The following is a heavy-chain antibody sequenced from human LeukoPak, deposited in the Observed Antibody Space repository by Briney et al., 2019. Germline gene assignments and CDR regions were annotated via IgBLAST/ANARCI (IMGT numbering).Heavy chain of an antibody. J-gene: IGHJ4*02. CDR3: ARDWDYYGSGSYYTGFDY. D-gene: IGHD3-10*01. CDR2: ISSSSSTI. CDR1: GFTFSSYS. Sequence: PGGSLRLSCAASGFTFSSYSMNWVRQAPGKGLEWVSYISSSSSTIYYADSVKGRFTISRDNAKNSLYLQMNSLRAEDTALYYCARDWDYYGSGSYYTGFDYWGQGTLVTVSS. V-gene: IGHV3-48*04.